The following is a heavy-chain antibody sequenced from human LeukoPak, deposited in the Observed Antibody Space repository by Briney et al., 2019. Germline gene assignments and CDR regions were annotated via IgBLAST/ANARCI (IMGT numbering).Heavy chain of an antibody. Sequence: PGDSLRLSCAASGLAFSTYWMHWVRQAPGKGLVWVSRINSDGSSSNYADSVKGRFTISRDNAKNTLFLQMNSLRAEDTAVYYCARQWTAYGDYIWPVDYWGQGTLVTVSS. D-gene: IGHD4-17*01. V-gene: IGHV3-74*01. J-gene: IGHJ4*02. CDR1: GLAFSTYW. CDR2: INSDGSSS. CDR3: ARQWTAYGDYIWPVDY.